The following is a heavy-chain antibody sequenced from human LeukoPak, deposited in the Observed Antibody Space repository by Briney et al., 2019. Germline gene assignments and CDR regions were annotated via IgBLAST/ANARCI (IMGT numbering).Heavy chain of an antibody. CDR3: ARDGGDFWSGYYVYYYYYMDV. D-gene: IGHD3-3*01. J-gene: IGHJ6*03. CDR1: GFTFSNYW. CDR2: INRDGSST. Sequence: PGGSLRLSCAASGFTFSNYWMHWVRQAPGKGLVWVSRINRDGSSTSYADSVQGRFTISRDNAKNTLYLQMNSLRAEDTAVYYCARDGGDFWSGYYVYYYYYMDVWGKGTTVTVSS. V-gene: IGHV3-74*01.